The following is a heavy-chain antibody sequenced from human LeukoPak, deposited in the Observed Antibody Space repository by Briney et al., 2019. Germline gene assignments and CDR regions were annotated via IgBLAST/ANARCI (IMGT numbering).Heavy chain of an antibody. CDR2: INTTTGNP. CDR1: GYTFTTFP. Sequence: ASVKVSCKPSGYTFTTFPINWVRQAPGQGLEWLGWINTTTGNPTYAQGLTGQFVFSSDTSVSTAYLQITGLKTEDIGVYYCARGHDTTGYFAYWGQGTLVTVSS. J-gene: IGHJ4*02. D-gene: IGHD3-9*01. V-gene: IGHV7-4-1*02. CDR3: ARGHDTTGYFAY.